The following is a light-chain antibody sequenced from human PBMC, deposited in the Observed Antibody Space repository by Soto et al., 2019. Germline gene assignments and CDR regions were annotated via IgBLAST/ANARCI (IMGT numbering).Light chain of an antibody. CDR3: QQYGRSPTT. CDR1: QSVTSNY. V-gene: IGKV3-20*01. J-gene: IGKJ1*01. Sequence: IVLTQSPGTLSLSPGERATLSCRASQSVTSNYLAWYQQKPGQAPRLLFFGASIRATGIPDRFSGSGSGTDFTLTISRLEPEDFAVYHCQQYGRSPTTFGQGTKVDIK. CDR2: GAS.